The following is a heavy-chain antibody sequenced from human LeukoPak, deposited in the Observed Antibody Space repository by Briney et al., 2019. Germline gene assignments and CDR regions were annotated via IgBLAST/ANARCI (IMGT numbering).Heavy chain of an antibody. CDR1: GGSFSGYY. D-gene: IGHD3-10*01. Sequence: SETLSLTCAVYGGSFSGYYWSWIRQPPGKGLEWIGEINHSGSTNYNPSLKSRVTISVDTSKNQFSLKLSSVIAADTAVYYCARDFSQRITMVRGVMPAWGRGTLVTVSS. V-gene: IGHV4-34*01. CDR2: INHSGST. CDR3: ARDFSQRITMVRGVMPA. J-gene: IGHJ5*02.